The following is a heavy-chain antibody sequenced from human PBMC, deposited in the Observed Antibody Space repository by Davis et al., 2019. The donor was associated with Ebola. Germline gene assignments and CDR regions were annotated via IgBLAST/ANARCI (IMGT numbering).Heavy chain of an antibody. J-gene: IGHJ3*02. CDR3: ARTIRYFDWFGAFDI. CDR2: IWYDGSNK. CDR1: GFTFSSYG. Sequence: GGSLRLSCAASGFTFSSYGMHWVRQAPGKGLEWVAVIWYDGSNKYYADSVKGRFTISRDNSKNTLYLQMNSLRAEDTAVYYCARTIRYFDWFGAFDIWGQGTMVTVSS. D-gene: IGHD3-9*01. V-gene: IGHV3-33*01.